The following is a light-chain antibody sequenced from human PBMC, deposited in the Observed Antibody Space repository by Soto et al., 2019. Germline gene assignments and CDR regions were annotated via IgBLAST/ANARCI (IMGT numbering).Light chain of an antibody. J-gene: IGKJ1*01. CDR3: QQYNNWPQA. Sequence: EIVMTQSPATLSVSPGERATLSCRVSQSVSGNLAWYQQKPGQAPRLLIYGASTRATAIPARFSGSGSGTEFTLTISSLQCEDFAVYYCQQYNNWPQAFGQGTKGEIK. CDR1: QSVSGN. V-gene: IGKV3-15*01. CDR2: GAS.